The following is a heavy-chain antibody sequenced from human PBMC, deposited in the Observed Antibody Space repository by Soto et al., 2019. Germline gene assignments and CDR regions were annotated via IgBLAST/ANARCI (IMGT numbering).Heavy chain of an antibody. D-gene: IGHD2-2*01. CDR2: ISSSGRYM. CDR3: ARVYCSTTSCYGDV. CDR1: GFTFSDYY. J-gene: IGHJ6*02. Sequence: QVQLVESGGGLVKPGGSLRLSCAASGFTFSDYYMSWIRQAPGKGLEWVSYISSSGRYMFYADSVKGQFTISRDNAKNSLYLQMKSLRAEDTAVYYCARVYCSTTSCYGDVWGQGTTVTVSS. V-gene: IGHV3-11*01.